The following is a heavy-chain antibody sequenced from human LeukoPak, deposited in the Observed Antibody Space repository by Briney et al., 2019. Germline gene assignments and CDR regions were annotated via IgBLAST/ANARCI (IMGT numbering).Heavy chain of an antibody. CDR3: ARGVAGVYFYYYMDV. D-gene: IGHD1-14*01. CDR1: GYTFTGYY. CDR2: INPNNGGT. V-gene: IGHV1-2*02. Sequence: GASVKVSFKASGYTFTGYYMHWVRQAPGQALEWMGWINPNNGGTNYAQKFQGRVTMTRDTSISTAYMELSRLRSDDTAVYYCARGVAGVYFYYYMDVWGKGTTVTVSS. J-gene: IGHJ6*03.